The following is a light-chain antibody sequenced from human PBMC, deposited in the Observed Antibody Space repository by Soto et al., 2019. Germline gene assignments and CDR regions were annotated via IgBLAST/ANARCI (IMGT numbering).Light chain of an antibody. Sequence: DIHLTQSPSFLSASVGDRVTITCRASQDTKNYLAWYQQKAGQAPKLLIYSVSNLQIGVPSRFSGSGSGTEFNLQISSLQPEDFATYYCQQHNYYFGGGTKVEIK. CDR3: QQHNYY. V-gene: IGKV1-9*01. CDR2: SVS. J-gene: IGKJ4*01. CDR1: QDTKNY.